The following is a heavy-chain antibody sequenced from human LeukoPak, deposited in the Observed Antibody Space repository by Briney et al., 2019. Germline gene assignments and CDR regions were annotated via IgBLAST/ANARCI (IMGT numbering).Heavy chain of an antibody. CDR2: INHSGST. D-gene: IGHD1-26*01. CDR3: AGIVGATKDY. CDR1: GGSFSGYY. V-gene: IGHV4-34*01. Sequence: PSETLSLTCAVYGGSFSGYYWSWIRQPPGKGLEWIGEINHSGSTNYNPSLKSRVTISVDTSKNQFSLKLSSVTAADTAVYYCAGIVGATKDYWGQGTLVTVSS. J-gene: IGHJ4*02.